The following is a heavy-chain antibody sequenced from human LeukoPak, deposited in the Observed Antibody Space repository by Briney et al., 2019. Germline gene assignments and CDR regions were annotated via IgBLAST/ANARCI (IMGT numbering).Heavy chain of an antibody. J-gene: IGHJ3*02. CDR1: GFIFSSYA. V-gene: IGHV3-48*01. Sequence: GGSLRLSCAASGFIFSSYAMSWVRQAPGKGLEWVSYISSSSSTIYYADSVKGRFTISRDNAKNSLYLQMNSLRAEDTAVYYCARGNDAFDIWGQGTMVTVSS. CDR3: ARGNDAFDI. CDR2: ISSSSSTI.